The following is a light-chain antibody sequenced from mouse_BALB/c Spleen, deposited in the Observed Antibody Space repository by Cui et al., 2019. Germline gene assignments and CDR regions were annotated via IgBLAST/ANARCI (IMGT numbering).Light chain of an antibody. V-gene: IGKV4-68*01. CDR1: SSVSY. CDR2: LTS. J-gene: IGKJ5*01. Sequence: QLVLTHSPALISASPGEKVTMTCSASSSVSYMYWYQQKPGTSPKPWIYLTSNLASGVPARFSGSGSGTSYSLTISSMEAEDAATYYCQQWSSNPLTFGAGTKLELK. CDR3: QQWSSNPLT.